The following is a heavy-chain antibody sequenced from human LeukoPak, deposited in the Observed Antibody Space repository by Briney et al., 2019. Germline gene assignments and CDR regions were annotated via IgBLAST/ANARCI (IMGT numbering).Heavy chain of an antibody. V-gene: IGHV3-48*03. D-gene: IGHD3-16*02. Sequence: GGSLRLSCAASVYTFRRCEMKGVPQARAKGLEGVSYISSGGSTIYYADSVKGRFTISRDNAKNSLYLQMNSLRAEDTAVYYCAISVQPFYYSYMDVWGKGTTVTVSS. J-gene: IGHJ6*03. CDR1: VYTFRRCE. CDR2: ISSGGSTI. CDR3: AISVQPFYYSYMDV.